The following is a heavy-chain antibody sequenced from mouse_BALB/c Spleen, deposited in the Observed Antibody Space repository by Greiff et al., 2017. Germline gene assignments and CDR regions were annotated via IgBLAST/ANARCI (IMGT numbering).Heavy chain of an antibody. D-gene: IGHD2-4*01. V-gene: IGHV1-5*01. CDR3: TRLAYDYDGVGY. CDR1: GYTFTSYW. Sequence: VQLQQSGTVLARPGASVKMSCKASGYTFTSYWMHWVKQRPGQGLEWIGAIYPGNSDTSYNQKFKGKAKLTAVTSTSTAYMELSSLTNEDSAVYYCTRLAYDYDGVGYWGQGTSVTVSS. J-gene: IGHJ4*01. CDR2: IYPGNSDT.